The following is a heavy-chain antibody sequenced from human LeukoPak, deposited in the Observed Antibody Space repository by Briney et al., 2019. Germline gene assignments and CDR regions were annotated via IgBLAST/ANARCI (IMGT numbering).Heavy chain of an antibody. CDR2: IDSGGSST. CDR1: GFTFNRYW. J-gene: IGHJ6*02. CDR3: AREDRLGYNYAYGIDV. V-gene: IGHV3-74*01. Sequence: GGSLRLSCAASGFTFNRYWMHWVRQAPGRGLVWVSRIDSGGSSTNYVDSVKGRFTISRDNAKNTLYLQMNSLRAEDTAVYYCAREDRLGYNYAYGIDVWGQGTTVTVSS. D-gene: IGHD5-18*01.